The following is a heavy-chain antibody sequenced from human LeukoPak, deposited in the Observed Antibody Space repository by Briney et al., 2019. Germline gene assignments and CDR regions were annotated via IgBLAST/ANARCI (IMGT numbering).Heavy chain of an antibody. V-gene: IGHV4-61*02. Sequence: SQTLSLTCTVSGGSISSGSYYWSWIRQPAGKGLEWIGRIYTSGSTIYNPSLKSRVTISVDTSKNQFSLKLSSVTAADTAVYYCGSGYSYGYSYYYYGMDVWGQGTTVTVSS. CDR1: GGSISSGSYY. D-gene: IGHD5-18*01. CDR2: IYTSGST. J-gene: IGHJ6*02. CDR3: GSGYSYGYSYYYYGMDV.